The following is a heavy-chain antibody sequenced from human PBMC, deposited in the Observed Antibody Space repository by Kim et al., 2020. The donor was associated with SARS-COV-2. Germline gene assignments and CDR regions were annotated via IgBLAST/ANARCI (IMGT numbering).Heavy chain of an antibody. J-gene: IGHJ4*01. CDR1: GFNFNIYS. Sequence: GGSLRLSCAASGFNFNIYSMTWVRQAPGKGLEWVSGITSSDGHTYYADSVKGRFTISRDDSKDTLHLQMNSLRLDDTAVYYCAKAREGAPPSGPFDYWG. V-gene: IGHV3-23*01. CDR3: AKAREGAPPSGPFDY. CDR2: ITSSDGHT. D-gene: IGHD1-26*01.